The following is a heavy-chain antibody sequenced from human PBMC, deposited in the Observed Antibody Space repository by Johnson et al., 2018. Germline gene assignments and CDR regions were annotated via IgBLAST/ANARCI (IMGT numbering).Heavy chain of an antibody. J-gene: IGHJ1*01. V-gene: IGHV3-30*18. CDR3: AKDLSYYDSSGYYHAESFQH. Sequence: QVQLQESGGGLVQPGGSLRLSCAASGFTFSSYGMHWVRQAPGKGLEWVAVISYDGSNKYYADSVKGRFTISRDNSKNTLYLQMNSLRAEDTAVYYCAKDLSYYDSSGYYHAESFQHWGQGTLVTVSS. CDR1: GFTFSSYG. D-gene: IGHD3-22*01. CDR2: ISYDGSNK.